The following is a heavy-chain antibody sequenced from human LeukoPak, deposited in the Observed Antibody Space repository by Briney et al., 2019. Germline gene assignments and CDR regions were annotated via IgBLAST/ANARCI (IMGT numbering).Heavy chain of an antibody. J-gene: IGHJ6*03. D-gene: IGHD6-13*01. CDR1: GYTFTNYY. CDR2: INPSGGST. Sequence: ASVKVSCKTSGYTFTNYYMHWVRQAPGQGLEWMGIINPSGGSTSYAQKFQGRVTMTRDMSTSTVYMGLSSLRSEDTAVYYCARTVSSSWYLVVEPYHYYYYMDVWGKGTTVTVPS. V-gene: IGHV1-46*01. CDR3: ARTVSSSWYLVVEPYHYYYYMDV.